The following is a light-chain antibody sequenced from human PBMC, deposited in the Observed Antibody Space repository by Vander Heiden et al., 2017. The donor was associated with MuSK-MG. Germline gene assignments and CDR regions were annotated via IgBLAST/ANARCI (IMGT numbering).Light chain of an antibody. Sequence: DIQMTQSPSSLSASVGDRIIITCRASQNTGKFLNWYQQKPGKAPNLLIYGASSLQFGVPARFSGSGSGTDFTLTINSVQPEDFATYYCQKSYSYPITFGQGTRLEIK. J-gene: IGKJ5*01. V-gene: IGKV1-39*01. CDR3: QKSYSYPIT. CDR2: GAS. CDR1: QNTGKF.